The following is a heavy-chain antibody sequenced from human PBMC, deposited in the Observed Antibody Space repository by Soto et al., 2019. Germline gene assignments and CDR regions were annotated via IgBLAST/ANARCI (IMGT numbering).Heavy chain of an antibody. CDR2: IYTTGAT. D-gene: IGHD4-17*01. Sequence: QVQLQESGPGLVKPSETLSLTCSVSGDSISRKYWSWLRQPAGGGLEWIGRIYTTGATNYNSSLKSRGSMSVDTSKNQFSLRLTSVTAADTSVYFCAMTVIAPSPYLDHWGQGLLVTVSS. V-gene: IGHV4-4*07. J-gene: IGHJ4*02. CDR1: GDSISRKY. CDR3: AMTVIAPSPYLDH.